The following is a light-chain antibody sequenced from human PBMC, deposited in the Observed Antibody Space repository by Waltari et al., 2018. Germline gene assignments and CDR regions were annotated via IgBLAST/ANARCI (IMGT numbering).Light chain of an antibody. CDR1: QSISTY. V-gene: IGKV1-39*01. CDR3: QQGYSTPPRLT. CDR2: PAS. Sequence: DIQLTQSPSSLSASVGDRVTITCRASQSISTYLSWYQQKPGKAPKLLIYPASRLHSGVPSRFSGSGAGTDFTLTISSLQPEDFATYYCQQGYSTPPRLTFGGGTKVEI. J-gene: IGKJ4*01.